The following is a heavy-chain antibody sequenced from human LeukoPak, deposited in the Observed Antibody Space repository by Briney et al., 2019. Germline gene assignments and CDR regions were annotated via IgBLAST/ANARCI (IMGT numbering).Heavy chain of an antibody. CDR1: GFTFSSYA. CDR2: ISYDGGNK. D-gene: IGHD2-2*01. V-gene: IGHV3-30-3*01. J-gene: IGHJ4*02. Sequence: GGSLRLSCAASGFTFSSYAMHWVRQAPGKGLEWVAVISYDGGNKYYADSVKGRFTISRDNSKNTLYLQMNSLRAEDTAVYYCARPQLLYYFDYWGQGTLVTVSS. CDR3: ARPQLLYYFDY.